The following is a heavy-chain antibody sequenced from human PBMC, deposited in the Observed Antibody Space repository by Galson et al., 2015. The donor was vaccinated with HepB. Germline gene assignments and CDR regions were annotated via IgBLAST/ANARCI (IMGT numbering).Heavy chain of an antibody. Sequence: SLRLSCAASGFTFSSYWMSWVRQAPGKGLEWVANIKQDGSEKYYVDSVKGRFTISRDNAKNSLYLQMNSLRAEDTAVYYCARVSGGSWYDAFDIWGQGTMVTVSS. V-gene: IGHV3-7*01. CDR2: IKQDGSEK. J-gene: IGHJ3*02. D-gene: IGHD6-13*01. CDR1: GFTFSSYW. CDR3: ARVSGGSWYDAFDI.